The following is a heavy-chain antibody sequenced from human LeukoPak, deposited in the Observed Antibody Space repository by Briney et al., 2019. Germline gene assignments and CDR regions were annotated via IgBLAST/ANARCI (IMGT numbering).Heavy chain of an antibody. V-gene: IGHV3-15*01. CDR2: IKSKTDGGTT. J-gene: IGHJ4*02. CDR3: TTASGRYYYDSSGYYNFDY. Sequence: GGSLRLSCAASGFTFSNAWMSWVRQAPGKGLEWVGRIKSKTDGGTTDYAEPVKGRFTISRDDSKNTLYLQTNSLKTEDTAVYYCTTASGRYYYDSSGYYNFDYWGQGTLVTVSS. CDR1: GFTFSNAW. D-gene: IGHD3-22*01.